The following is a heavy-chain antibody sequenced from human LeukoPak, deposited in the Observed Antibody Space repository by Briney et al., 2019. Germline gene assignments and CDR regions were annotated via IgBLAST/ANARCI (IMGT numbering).Heavy chain of an antibody. J-gene: IGHJ4*02. D-gene: IGHD3-10*01. CDR1: GGSISSGGYY. V-gene: IGHV4-31*03. CDR3: ARAGSGSGSYSHFDY. CDR2: IYYSGST. Sequence: SQTLSLTCTVSGGSISSGGYYWSWIRQHPGKGLEWIGYIYYSGSTNYNPSLKSRVTISVDTSKNQFSLRLSSVTAADTAVYYCARAGSGSGSYSHFDYWGQGTLVTVSS.